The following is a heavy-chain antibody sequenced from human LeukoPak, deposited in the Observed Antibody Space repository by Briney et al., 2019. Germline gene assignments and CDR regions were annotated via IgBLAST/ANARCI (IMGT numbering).Heavy chain of an antibody. V-gene: IGHV4-59*01. D-gene: IGHD5-12*01. CDR1: GGSISSYY. CDR2: IYYSGST. J-gene: IGHJ4*02. CDR3: ARGVATIPFYYFDY. Sequence: PSETLSLTCTVSGGSISSYYWSWIRQPPGKGLEWIGYIYYSGSTNYNPSLKGRVTISVDTSKNQFSLKLSSVTAADTAVYYCARGVATIPFYYFDYWGQGTLVTVSS.